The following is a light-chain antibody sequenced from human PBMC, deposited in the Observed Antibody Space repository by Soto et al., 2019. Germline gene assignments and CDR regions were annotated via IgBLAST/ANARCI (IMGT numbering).Light chain of an antibody. J-gene: IGKJ4*01. V-gene: IGKV3-15*01. CDR1: QSVSNN. CDR2: GAS. Sequence: EIVMTQSPATLSVSPGERATLSCRASQSVSNNLAWYQQKPGQAPRLLIYGASTTATGIPARFSGSGSGTEFTLTISSLQSEDFAVYDCQQYNNWPPTFGGGTKVEIK. CDR3: QQYNNWPPT.